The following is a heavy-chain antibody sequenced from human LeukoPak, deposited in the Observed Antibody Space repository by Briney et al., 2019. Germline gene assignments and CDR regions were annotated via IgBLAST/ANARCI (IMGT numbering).Heavy chain of an antibody. V-gene: IGHV4-31*03. Sequence: SETLSLTCTVSGGSISSGDYYWSWIRQPPGKGLEWIGYIYYSGSTYYNPSLKSRVTISVDTSKNQFSLKLSSVTAADTAVYYCARDRDYGDPRDAFDIWGQGTMVTVSS. CDR1: GGSISSGDYY. CDR3: ARDRDYGDPRDAFDI. J-gene: IGHJ3*02. CDR2: IYYSGST. D-gene: IGHD4-17*01.